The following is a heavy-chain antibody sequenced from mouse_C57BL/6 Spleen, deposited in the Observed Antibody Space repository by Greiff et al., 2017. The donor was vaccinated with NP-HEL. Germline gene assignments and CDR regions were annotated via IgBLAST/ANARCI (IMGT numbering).Heavy chain of an antibody. J-gene: IGHJ1*03. Sequence: EVKLVESGGGLVKPGGSLKLSCAASGFTFSDYGMHWVRQAPEKGLEWVAYISSGSSTIYYADTVQGQFTLSRDNAKNTLFLQMTSLRSEDTAMYYCARRYYGSSGYVDVWGTGTTVTVAS. CDR1: GFTFSDYG. V-gene: IGHV5-17*01. CDR2: ISSGSSTI. CDR3: ARRYYGSSGYVDV. D-gene: IGHD1-1*01.